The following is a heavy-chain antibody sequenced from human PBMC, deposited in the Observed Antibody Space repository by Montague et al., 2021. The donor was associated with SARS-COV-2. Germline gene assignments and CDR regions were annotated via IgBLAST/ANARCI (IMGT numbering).Heavy chain of an antibody. Sequence: SETLSLTCTVSGASISSRSYYWGWLREPPGKGLDWLGFTYYSGSTYSNLTLKSRVTISVDTSQNQFYLKLSAVTAAGTAVYYCATLPSSITIFGVGQGYYFDDWGQGTLVTVSS. D-gene: IGHD3-3*01. CDR3: ATLPSSITIFGVGQGYYFDD. J-gene: IGHJ4*02. CDR2: TYYSGST. CDR1: GASISSRSYY. V-gene: IGHV4-39*01.